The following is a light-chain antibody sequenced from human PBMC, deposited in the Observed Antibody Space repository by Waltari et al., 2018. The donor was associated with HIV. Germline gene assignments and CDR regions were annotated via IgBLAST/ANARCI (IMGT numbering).Light chain of an antibody. CDR2: KDS. V-gene: IGLV3-25*03. CDR1: ALAHQY. CDR3: QSADSSGTYLVI. J-gene: IGLJ2*01. Sequence: SYELTQPPSVSVSPGQTARITCSGDALAHQYAYWYQRKPGQAPVLVISKDSERSSGSPERFSGSSSGTTVTLTISGVQAEDEADYYCQSADSSGTYLVIFGGGTKLTVL.